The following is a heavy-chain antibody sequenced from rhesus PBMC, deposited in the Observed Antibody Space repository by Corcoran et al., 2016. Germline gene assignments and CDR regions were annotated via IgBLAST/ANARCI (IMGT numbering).Heavy chain of an antibody. CDR1: GGSISDSYR. Sequence: QVQLQESGPGVVKPSETLSLTCAVSGGSISDSYRWSWIRQPPGKGLEWIGYIYGSNTSTNYNPSLKSRVTLSKDPSKNQFSLKLSSVTAADTAVYYCAREAVDYNIWTGYYTGLDSWGQGVVVTVSS. J-gene: IGHJ6*01. CDR2: IYGSNTST. CDR3: AREAVDYNIWTGYYTGLDS. D-gene: IGHD3-3*01. V-gene: IGHV4S10*01.